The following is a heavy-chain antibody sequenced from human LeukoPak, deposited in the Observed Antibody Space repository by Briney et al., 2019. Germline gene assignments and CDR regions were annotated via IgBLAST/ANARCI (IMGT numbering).Heavy chain of an antibody. D-gene: IGHD1-26*01. J-gene: IGHJ4*02. V-gene: IGHV3-23*01. Sequence: GGSLRLSCAASGFTFSSYAVIWVRQAPGKGLEWVSTISGSGGSTDYADSVKGRFTVSRDNSRNTLYLQMNSLRAEDTAVYYCAKDKVGELLPLCVDHWGQGTLVTVSS. CDR3: AKDKVGELLPLCVDH. CDR2: ISGSGGST. CDR1: GFTFSSYA.